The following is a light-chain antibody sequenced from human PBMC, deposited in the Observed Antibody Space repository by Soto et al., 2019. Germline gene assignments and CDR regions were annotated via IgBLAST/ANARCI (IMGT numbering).Light chain of an antibody. V-gene: IGKV3-15*01. J-gene: IGKJ3*01. CDR3: QQYNDWPPIT. Sequence: EVVMTQSPATLSLSPGERATLSCRASQSVSSDLAWYQQKPGQAPRLLIYGASTRATDIPVRFSGGGSGTEFTLTISSLQSEDFAIYYCQQYNDWPPITFGPGTRVDFK. CDR1: QSVSSD. CDR2: GAS.